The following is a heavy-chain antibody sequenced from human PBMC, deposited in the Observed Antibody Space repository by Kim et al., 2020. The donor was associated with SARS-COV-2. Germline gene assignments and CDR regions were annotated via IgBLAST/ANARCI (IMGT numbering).Heavy chain of an antibody. V-gene: IGHV3-49*04. Sequence: GGSLRLSCTASGFTFGDYAMSWVRQAPGKGLEWVGFIRSKAYGGTTEYAASVKGRFTISRDDSKSIAYLQMNSLKTEDTAVYYCTRDFDLGVVDYWGQGTLVTVSS. CDR2: IRSKAYGGTT. D-gene: IGHD3-9*01. CDR1: GFTFGDYA. CDR3: TRDFDLGVVDY. J-gene: IGHJ4*02.